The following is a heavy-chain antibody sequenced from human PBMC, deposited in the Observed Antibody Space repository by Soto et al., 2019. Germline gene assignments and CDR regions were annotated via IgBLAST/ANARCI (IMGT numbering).Heavy chain of an antibody. CDR2: VFGNGGGTP. D-gene: IGHD3-22*01. J-gene: IGHJ4*02. V-gene: IGHV4-4*07. CDR1: GSSFTGDY. CDR3: ARDLPPYDRSKHPAGAFED. Sequence: QVQLQESGPGLLRPSETLSLTCSVSGSSFTGDYWSWIRQPAGKGLEWIGRVFGNGGGTPIYKSSLKKRVTMSVDPSMTQFSLKLTFVTAEDTAVYYCARDLPPYDRSKHPAGAFEDWGQGNLVTVSS.